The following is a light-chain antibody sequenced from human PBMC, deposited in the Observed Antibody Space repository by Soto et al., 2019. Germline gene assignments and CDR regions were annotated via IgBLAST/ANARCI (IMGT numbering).Light chain of an antibody. V-gene: IGLV2-23*01. CDR1: SSDIGSYYL. CDR2: EDT. J-gene: IGLJ3*02. CDR3: STYAGRSNWV. Sequence: QSALTQPASVSGSPGQSITISCTGTSSDIGSYYLVSWYQQHPGKAPKLIIYEDTKRPSDVSDRFSGYKSGNAASLTISGLQADDEAHYHCSTYAGRSNWVFGGGTKLTVL.